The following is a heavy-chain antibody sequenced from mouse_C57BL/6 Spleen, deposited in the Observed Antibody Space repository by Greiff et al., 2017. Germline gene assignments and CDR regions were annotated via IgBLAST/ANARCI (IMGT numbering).Heavy chain of an antibody. CDR3: ARDDGYPFAY. V-gene: IGHV1-69*01. D-gene: IGHD2-3*01. J-gene: IGHJ3*01. CDR1: GYTFTSYW. Sequence: QVQLQQPGAELVMPGASVKLSCKASGYTFTSYWMHWVKQRPGQGLEWIGEIDPSDSYTNYNQKFKGKSTLTVDKSSSTAYMQLSSLTSEDSAVXYCARDDGYPFAYWGQGTLVTVSA. CDR2: IDPSDSYT.